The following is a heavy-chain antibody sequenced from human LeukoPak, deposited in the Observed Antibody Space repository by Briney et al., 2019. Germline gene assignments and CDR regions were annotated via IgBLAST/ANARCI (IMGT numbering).Heavy chain of an antibody. J-gene: IGHJ5*02. V-gene: IGHV3-48*01. D-gene: IGHD6-19*01. CDR1: GFTFSTYT. CDR3: ERDYRAVAGLFDP. CDR2: ITSSSNTI. Sequence: GGSLRLSCAASGFTFSTYTMNWVRQAPGKGLEWVAYITSSSNTIYYADSVKGRLTISSDNAKNSLYLQMKSLQAEDTAVYYCERDYRAVAGLFDPWRQGTLVTVPS.